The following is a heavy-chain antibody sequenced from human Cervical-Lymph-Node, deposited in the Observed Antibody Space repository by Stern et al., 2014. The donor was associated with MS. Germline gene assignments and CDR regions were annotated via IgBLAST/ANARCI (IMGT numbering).Heavy chain of an antibody. J-gene: IGHJ4*02. CDR3: ARGTGYSSSWWVY. V-gene: IGHV4-34*01. D-gene: IGHD6-13*01. CDR1: GGSFSGYY. CDR2: INHSGST. Sequence: QVQLQQWGAGLLKPSETLSLTCAVYGGSFSGYYWSWIRQPPGKGLEWIGEINHSGSTNYNPSLKSRVTISVDTSKTQFSLKLSSVTAADTAVYYCARGTGYSSSWWVYWGQGTLVTVSS.